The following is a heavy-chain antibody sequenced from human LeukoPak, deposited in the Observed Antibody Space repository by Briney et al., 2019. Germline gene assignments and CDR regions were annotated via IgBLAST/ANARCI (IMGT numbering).Heavy chain of an antibody. CDR3: AKDRDFWSGYYGY. V-gene: IGHV3-23*01. D-gene: IGHD3-3*01. CDR2: ISGSGGST. CDR1: GFTFSSYA. J-gene: IGHJ4*02. Sequence: GGSLRLSCVASGFTFSSYAMSWVRQAPGKGLEWVSAISGSGGSTYYADSVKGRFTISRDSSKNTLYLQMNSLRAEDTAVYYCAKDRDFWSGYYGYWGQGTLVTVSS.